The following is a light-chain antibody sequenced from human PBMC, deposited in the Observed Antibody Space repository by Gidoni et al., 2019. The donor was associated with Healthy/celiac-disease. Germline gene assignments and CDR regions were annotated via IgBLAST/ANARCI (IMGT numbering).Light chain of an antibody. CDR2: DAS. Sequence: DIQMPQSPSTLSASVGDRVTITCRASQSISSWLAWYQQKPGKAPKLLIYDASSLESGVPSRFSGSGSGTEFTLTISSLQPDDFATYYCQQYNSYPLYTFXXXTKLEIK. CDR1: QSISSW. V-gene: IGKV1-5*01. J-gene: IGKJ2*01. CDR3: QQYNSYPLYT.